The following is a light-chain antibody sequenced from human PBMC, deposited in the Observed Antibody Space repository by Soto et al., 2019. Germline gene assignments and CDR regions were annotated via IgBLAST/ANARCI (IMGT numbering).Light chain of an antibody. J-gene: IGKJ5*01. CDR3: QQYNNWPFS. CDR2: DAS. V-gene: IGKV3-11*01. Sequence: EIVLTQSPATLSLSPGERATLSCRASQSVSSYLAWYQQKPGQAPRLLIYDASNRATGIPARFSGTGSETDFTLTISGLQSEDSAVYFCQQYNNWPFSFGQGTRL. CDR1: QSVSSY.